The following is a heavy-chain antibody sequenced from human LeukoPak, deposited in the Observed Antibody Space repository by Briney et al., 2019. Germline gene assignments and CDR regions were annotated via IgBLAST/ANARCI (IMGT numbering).Heavy chain of an antibody. CDR3: AREAYSRSAGYYYYYMDV. D-gene: IGHD6-13*01. CDR2: IYHSGST. J-gene: IGHJ6*03. CDR1: GGSISSGGYD. Sequence: SETLSLTCTVSGGSISSGGYDWSWIRQPPGKGLGWIGYIYHSGSTYYNPSLKSRVTISVDRSKNQFSLKLSSVTAADTAVYYCAREAYSRSAGYYYYYMDVWGKGTTVTVSS. V-gene: IGHV4-30-2*01.